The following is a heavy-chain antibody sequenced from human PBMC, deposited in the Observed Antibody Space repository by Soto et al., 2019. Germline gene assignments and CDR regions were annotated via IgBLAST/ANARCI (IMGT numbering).Heavy chain of an antibody. CDR2: INPSGGST. V-gene: IGHV1-46*03. Sequence: QVQLVQSGAEVKKPGASVKVSCKASGYTFTSYYMHWVRQAPGQGLEWMGIINPSGGSTSYAQKFQGRGTMTRDTSTSTGYMELSSLRSEDTAVYYCASTTVTTSCWFDPWGQGTLVTVSS. D-gene: IGHD4-4*01. J-gene: IGHJ5*02. CDR3: ASTTVTTSCWFDP. CDR1: GYTFTSYY.